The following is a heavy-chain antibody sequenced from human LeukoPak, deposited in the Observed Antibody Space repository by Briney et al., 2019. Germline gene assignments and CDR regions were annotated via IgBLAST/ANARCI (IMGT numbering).Heavy chain of an antibody. CDR1: GFTFSSYA. D-gene: IGHD3-16*01. Sequence: PGGSLRLSCAASGFTFSSYAMSWVRQAPGKGLEWVSAISGSGGSTYYADSVKGRFTISRDNSKNTLYLQMNSLRAEDTAVYYCAKLGLRLPKENWFDPWGQGTLVTVSS. CDR3: AKLGLRLPKENWFDP. CDR2: ISGSGGST. V-gene: IGHV3-23*01. J-gene: IGHJ5*02.